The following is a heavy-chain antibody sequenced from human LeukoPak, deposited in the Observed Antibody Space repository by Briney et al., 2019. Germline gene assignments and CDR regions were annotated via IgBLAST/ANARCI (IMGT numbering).Heavy chain of an antibody. Sequence: ASVKVSCKASGCTFTSYDINWVRQAPGQGLEWMGWISPNSGGTNYAQKFQGRVTMTRDTSISTAYMELSRLRSDDTAVYYCARDDRRVEGGVYYYGSGSPNRWGQGTLVTVSS. CDR2: ISPNSGGT. D-gene: IGHD3-10*01. J-gene: IGHJ4*02. CDR1: GCTFTSYD. V-gene: IGHV1-2*02. CDR3: ARDDRRVEGGVYYYGSGSPNR.